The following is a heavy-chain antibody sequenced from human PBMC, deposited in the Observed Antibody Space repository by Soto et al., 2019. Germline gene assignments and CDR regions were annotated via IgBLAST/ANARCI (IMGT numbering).Heavy chain of an antibody. CDR1: GGTFSSYA. Sequence: QVQLVQSGAEVKKPGSSVKVSCKASGGTFSSYAISWVRQAPGQGLEWMGGIIPIFGTANYAQKFQGRVTITADESTSTAYMELSSLRAEETSVYYCVRRLQRVRREIDYWGQGTLVTGSS. J-gene: IGHJ4*02. CDR2: IIPIFGTA. CDR3: VRRLQRVRREIDY. D-gene: IGHD1-1*01. V-gene: IGHV1-69*01.